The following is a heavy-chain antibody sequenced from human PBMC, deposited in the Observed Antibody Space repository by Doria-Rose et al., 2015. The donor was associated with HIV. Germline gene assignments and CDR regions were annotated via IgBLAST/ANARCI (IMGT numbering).Heavy chain of an antibody. CDR1: GVSLSSPGMG. CDR2: IFSDDER. Sequence: KESGPVLVKPTETPTLTCTVSGVSLSSPGMGVSWIRQPPGKALEWLANIFSDDERSYKTSLKSRLTISRGTSKSQVVLTMTDMDPVDTATYYCARIKSSRWYHKYYFDFWGQGTLVIVSA. V-gene: IGHV2-26*01. D-gene: IGHD6-13*01. CDR3: ARIKSSRWYHKYYFDF. J-gene: IGHJ4*02.